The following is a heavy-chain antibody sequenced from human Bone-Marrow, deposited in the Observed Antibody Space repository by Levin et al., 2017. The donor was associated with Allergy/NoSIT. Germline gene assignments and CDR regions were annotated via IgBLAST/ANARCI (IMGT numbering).Heavy chain of an antibody. V-gene: IGHV3-23*01. D-gene: IGHD3-10*01. Sequence: GESLKISCAASGFTFSNYAMSWVRQAPGKGLEWVSGISGSGDSTYDGDSVKGRFTISRDNSKNTLYLQMNSLRAEDTAVYYCAKDRDFYGSGSLGNWGQGALVTVSS. CDR3: AKDRDFYGSGSLGN. CDR2: ISGSGDST. CDR1: GFTFSNYA. J-gene: IGHJ4*02.